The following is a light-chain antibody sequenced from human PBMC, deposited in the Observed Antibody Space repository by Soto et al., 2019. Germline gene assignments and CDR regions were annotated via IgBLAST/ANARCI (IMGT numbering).Light chain of an antibody. V-gene: IGKV1-39*01. CDR3: QQSYTTPLT. Sequence: DIQMTQSPSSLSASVGDRVTITCRASQYISDFLNWYQQKPGKAPVIMIYAASTLQSGVPSRFNGGGSEKNFTLIISSLQPEDFATYYCQQSYTTPLTFGGGTKVEIK. CDR1: QYISDF. CDR2: AAS. J-gene: IGKJ4*01.